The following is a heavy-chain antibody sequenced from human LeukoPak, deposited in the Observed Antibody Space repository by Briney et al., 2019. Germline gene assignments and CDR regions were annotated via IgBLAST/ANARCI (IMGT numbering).Heavy chain of an antibody. Sequence: LTGGSLRLSCAASGFTFSSYAMSWVRQPPGKGLEWVSATSGSGGSTYYADSVKGRFTISRDNSKNTLYLQMNSLRAEDTAVYYCAKGVGVAAAGTPNWFDPWGQGTLVTVSS. CDR2: TSGSGGST. J-gene: IGHJ5*02. D-gene: IGHD6-13*01. CDR1: GFTFSSYA. CDR3: AKGVGVAAAGTPNWFDP. V-gene: IGHV3-23*01.